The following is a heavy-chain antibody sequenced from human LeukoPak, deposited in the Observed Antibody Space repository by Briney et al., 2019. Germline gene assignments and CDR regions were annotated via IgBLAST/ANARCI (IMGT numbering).Heavy chain of an antibody. Sequence: SETLSRTCAVYGGSFSGYYWSWIRQPPGKGLEWIGEINHSGSTNYNPSLKSRVTISVDTSKNQFSLKLSSVTAADTAVYYCARGFRYSGYGTFDYWGQGTLVTVSS. J-gene: IGHJ4*02. CDR1: GGSFSGYY. CDR3: ARGFRYSGYGTFDY. V-gene: IGHV4-34*01. D-gene: IGHD5-12*01. CDR2: INHSGST.